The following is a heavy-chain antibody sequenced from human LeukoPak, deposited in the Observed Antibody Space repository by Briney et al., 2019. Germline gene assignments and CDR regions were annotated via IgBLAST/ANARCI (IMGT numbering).Heavy chain of an antibody. CDR3: ARDQVVGANYYFDY. V-gene: IGHV3-53*01. J-gene: IGHJ4*02. CDR2: IYSGGST. CDR1: GFTVSSNY. Sequence: PGGSLRLSCVASGFTVSSNYMSWVRQAPGKGLEWVSVIYSGGSTYYADSVKGRFTISRDNSKNTLYLQMNSLRAEDTAVYYCARDQVVGANYYFDYWGQGTLVTVSS. D-gene: IGHD1-26*01.